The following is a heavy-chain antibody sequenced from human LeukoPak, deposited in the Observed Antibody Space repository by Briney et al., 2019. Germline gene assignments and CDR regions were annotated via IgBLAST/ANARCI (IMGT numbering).Heavy chain of an antibody. CDR1: GGSISSSSYY. J-gene: IGHJ4*02. Sequence: SETLSLTCTVSGGSISSSSYYWGWIRQPPGKGLEWIGSIYYSGSTYYNPSLKSRVTISVDTSKNQFSLKLSSVTAADTAVYYCASYSSSLYTDYWGQGTLVTVSS. D-gene: IGHD6-13*01. V-gene: IGHV4-39*01. CDR3: ASYSSSLYTDY. CDR2: IYYSGST.